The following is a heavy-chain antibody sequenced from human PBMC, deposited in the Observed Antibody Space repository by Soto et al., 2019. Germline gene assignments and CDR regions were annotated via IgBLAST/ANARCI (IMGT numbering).Heavy chain of an antibody. J-gene: IGHJ4*02. CDR3: ARVQGGYYYDSSGSDY. D-gene: IGHD3-22*01. V-gene: IGHV3-21*01. CDR1: GFTFSSYS. CDR2: ISSSSSYI. Sequence: SLRLSCAASGFTFSSYSMNWVRQAPGKGLEWVSSISSSSSYIYYADSVKGRFTISRDNAKNSLYLQMNSLRAEDTAVYYCARVQGGYYYDSSGSDYWGQGTLVTVSS.